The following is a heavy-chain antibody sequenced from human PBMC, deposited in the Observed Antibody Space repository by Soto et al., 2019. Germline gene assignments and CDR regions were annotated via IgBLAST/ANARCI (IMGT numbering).Heavy chain of an antibody. J-gene: IGHJ4*02. CDR2: ISAYNGNT. CDR1: GYTFTSYG. D-gene: IGHD3-22*01. V-gene: IGHV1-18*01. Sequence: ASVKVSCKASGYTFTSYGISWVRQAPGQGLEWMGWISAYNGNTNYAQKLQGRVTMTTDTSTSTAYMELRSLRSDDTAVYYCARVWRYYYDRSGYYIFDYGGQGTLVTVSS. CDR3: ARVWRYYYDRSGYYIFDY.